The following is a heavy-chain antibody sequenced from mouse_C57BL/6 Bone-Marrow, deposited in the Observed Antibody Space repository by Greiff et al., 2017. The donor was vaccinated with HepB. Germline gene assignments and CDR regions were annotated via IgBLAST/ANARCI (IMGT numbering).Heavy chain of an antibody. J-gene: IGHJ4*01. CDR1: GFTFSDYG. CDR2: ISSGSSTI. D-gene: IGHD3-2*02. CDR3: SRKAQATDYAMDY. Sequence: EVKVVESGGGLVKPGGSLKLSCAASGFTFSDYGMHWVRQAPEKGLEWVAYISSGSSTIYYADTVKGRFTISRDNAKNTLFLQMTSLRSEDTAMYYCSRKAQATDYAMDYWGQGTSVTVSS. V-gene: IGHV5-17*01.